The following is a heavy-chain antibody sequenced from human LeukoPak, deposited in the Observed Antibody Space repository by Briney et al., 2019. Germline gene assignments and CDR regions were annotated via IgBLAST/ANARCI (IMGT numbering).Heavy chain of an antibody. V-gene: IGHV3-74*01. CDR3: ARGDTSTWYWYFDL. CDR2: INSDGIST. CDR1: GFTFSNYW. Sequence: PGGSLRLSCAASGFTFSNYWMHWVRQAPGKGLVWVSRINSDGISTTYADSPKGRFTISRDNAKNTLYLQMDSLRAEDTAVYYCARGDTSTWYWYFDLWGRGTLVTVSS. D-gene: IGHD6-13*01. J-gene: IGHJ2*01.